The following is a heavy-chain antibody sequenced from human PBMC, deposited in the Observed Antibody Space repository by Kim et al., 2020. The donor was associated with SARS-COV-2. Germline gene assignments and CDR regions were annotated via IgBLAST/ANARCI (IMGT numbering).Heavy chain of an antibody. CDR3: AKRGDSSLYPHWHFDL. V-gene: IGHV3-23*01. CDR2: ITNSGGTT. CDR1: GFTFSNFG. Sequence: GGSLRLSCAASGFTFSNFGMTWVRQAPGKGLEWVSCITNSGGTTNYADSVKGRFTILRDNSKKTLYMQMHSLRVEDTALYYCAKRGDSSLYPHWHFDL. D-gene: IGHD3-22*01. J-gene: IGHJ2*01.